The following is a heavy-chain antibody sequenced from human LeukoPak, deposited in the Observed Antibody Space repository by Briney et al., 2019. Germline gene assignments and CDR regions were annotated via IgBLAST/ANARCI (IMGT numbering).Heavy chain of an antibody. J-gene: IGHJ4*02. CDR1: GASISSSIYY. CDR2: SYYSGST. Sequence: PSETLSLTCTVSGASISSSIYYWGWIRQPPGKGLEWIGSSYYSGSTYYNPSLKSRVTISVDTSKNQFSLKLSSVTAADTAVYYCARQERYRSNGVCLKHFDYWGQGTLVTVSS. CDR3: ARQERYRSNGVCLKHFDY. V-gene: IGHV4-39*01. D-gene: IGHD2-8*01.